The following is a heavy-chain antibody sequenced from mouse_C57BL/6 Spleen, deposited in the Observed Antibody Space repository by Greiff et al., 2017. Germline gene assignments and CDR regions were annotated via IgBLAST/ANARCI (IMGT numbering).Heavy chain of an antibody. D-gene: IGHD1-1*01. Sequence: VQLKESGAELVRPGASVKLSCTASGFNIKDDYMHWVKQRPEQGLEWIGWIDPENGDTEYASKFQGKATITADTASNTAYLQLSSLTSEDTAVYYCTTLLLRWGDWGQGTTLTVSS. J-gene: IGHJ2*01. CDR1: GFNIKDDY. V-gene: IGHV14-4*01. CDR3: TTLLLRWGD. CDR2: IDPENGDT.